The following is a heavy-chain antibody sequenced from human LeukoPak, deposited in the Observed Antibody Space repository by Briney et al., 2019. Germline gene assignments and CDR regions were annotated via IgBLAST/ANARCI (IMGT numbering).Heavy chain of an antibody. CDR3: ASCGSGSYYNVFVRFDP. J-gene: IGHJ5*02. CDR2: IYYSGST. CDR1: GSSMDSYY. V-gene: IGHV4-39*07. D-gene: IGHD3-10*01. Sequence: SETLSLTCTVSGSSMDSYYWGWIRQPPGKGLEWIGSIYYSGSTYYNPSLKSRVTISVDTSKNQFSLKLSSVTAADTAVYYCASCGSGSYYNVFVRFDPWGQGTLVTVSS.